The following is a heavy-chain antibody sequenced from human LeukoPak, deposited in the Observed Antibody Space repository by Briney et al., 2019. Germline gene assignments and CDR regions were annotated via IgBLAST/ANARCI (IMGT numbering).Heavy chain of an antibody. Sequence: GGSLRLSCAGSGFTFSNYWMSWVRQAPGKGLEWVANIKQDGSEKYYVDSVKGRFTISRDNAKNSLYLQMNSLRAEDTAVYYCATRGCSGGYCYSYFDYWGQGTLVTVSS. V-gene: IGHV3-7*01. CDR1: GFTFSNYW. D-gene: IGHD2-15*01. CDR2: IKQDGSEK. CDR3: ATRGCSGGYCYSYFDY. J-gene: IGHJ4*02.